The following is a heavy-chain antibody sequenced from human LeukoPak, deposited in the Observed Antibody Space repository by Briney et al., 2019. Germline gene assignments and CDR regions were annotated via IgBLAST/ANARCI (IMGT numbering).Heavy chain of an antibody. Sequence: GGSLGLSCAASGFTFSDYWMNWVRQAPGKGLEWVANIRQDGSEKYYVDSVKGRFTVSRDNAKNSMYLQMNSLRAEDTAVYYCAGGGPVNYWGQGTLVTVSS. V-gene: IGHV3-7*05. CDR3: AGGGPVNY. J-gene: IGHJ4*02. D-gene: IGHD3-10*01. CDR1: GFTFSDYW. CDR2: IRQDGSEK.